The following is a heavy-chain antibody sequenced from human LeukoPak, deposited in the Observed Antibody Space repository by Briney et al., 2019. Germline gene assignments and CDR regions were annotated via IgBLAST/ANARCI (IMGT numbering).Heavy chain of an antibody. CDR3: ARLDSGGYYYVHY. CDR1: GYSFTYYW. D-gene: IGHD3-22*01. J-gene: IGHJ4*02. V-gene: IGHV5-51*01. Sequence: GESLKISCQTSGYSFTYYWIGWVRQMPGKGLEWMGIIHPRDSETRYTPSFQGQVTFSVDRSTSTAYLQWNSLKASDTAIFYCARLDSGGYYYVHYWGQGTLVTVSS. CDR2: IHPRDSET.